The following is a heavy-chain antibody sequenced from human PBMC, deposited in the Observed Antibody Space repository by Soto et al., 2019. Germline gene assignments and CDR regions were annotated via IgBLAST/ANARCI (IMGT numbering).Heavy chain of an antibody. D-gene: IGHD6-19*01. CDR2: MNPNSGNT. CDR3: ARERSGYFDY. J-gene: IGHJ4*02. V-gene: IGHV1-8*01. Sequence: GAPVKVSCQASWYTFTSYEIKLVRQATGQGLEWMGWMNPNSGNTGYAQKFQGRVTMTRNTSISTVYMELSSLRSEDTAVYYCARERSGYFDYWGQGTLVTVSS. CDR1: WYTFTSYE.